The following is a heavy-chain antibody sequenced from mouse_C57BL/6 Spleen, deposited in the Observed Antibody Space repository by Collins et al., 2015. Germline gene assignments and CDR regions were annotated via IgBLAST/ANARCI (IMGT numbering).Heavy chain of an antibody. CDR2: LIMMVVAP. D-gene: IGHD2-4*01. V-gene: IGHV5-16*01. CDR3: AREGDYDYDGSYAMDY. Sequence: EVKLVESEGGLVQPGSSVKLSCTASGFTFSDYYIGLGPPGSRKGSRMGCKQLIMMVVAPYYLDSLKSRFIISRDNAKNILYLQMSSLESEDTATYYCAREGDYDYDGSYAMDYWGQGTSVTVSS. CDR1: GFTFSDYY. J-gene: IGHJ4*01.